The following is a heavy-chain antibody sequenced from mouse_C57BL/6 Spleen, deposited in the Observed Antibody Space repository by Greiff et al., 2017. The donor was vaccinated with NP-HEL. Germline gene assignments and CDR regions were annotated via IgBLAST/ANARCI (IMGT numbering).Heavy chain of an antibody. CDR3: ARAYAMDY. CDR2: INPNNGGT. Sequence: EVQLQQSGPELVKPGASVKISCKASGYTFTDYYMNWVKQSHGKSLEWIGDINPNNGGTSYNQKFKGKATLTVDKSSSTAYVELRSLTSEDSAVYYCARAYAMDYWGQGTSVTVSS. J-gene: IGHJ4*01. V-gene: IGHV1-26*01. CDR1: GYTFTDYY.